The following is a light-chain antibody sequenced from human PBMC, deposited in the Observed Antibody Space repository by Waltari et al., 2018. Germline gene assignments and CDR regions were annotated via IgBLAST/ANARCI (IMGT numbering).Light chain of an antibody. V-gene: IGKV4-1*01. Sequence: DIVMTQSPDSLAVSLGERATINCKSSQRVLYSSANRNYLAWYQQKPGQPPNLLIYWASPRESGVPDRFSGSGSGTDFTLTISSLQAEDVAVYYCQQYYITPLSFGGGTKVEIK. CDR1: QRVLYSSANRNY. CDR2: WAS. J-gene: IGKJ4*01. CDR3: QQYYITPLS.